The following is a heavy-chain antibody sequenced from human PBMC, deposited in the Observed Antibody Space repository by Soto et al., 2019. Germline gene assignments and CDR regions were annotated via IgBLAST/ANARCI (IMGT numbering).Heavy chain of an antibody. CDR2: IYTSGNT. CDR1: GGCISSYH. CDR3: ARESGDNWDYEAY. D-gene: IGHD1-7*01. V-gene: IGHV4-4*07. Sequence: QVQLQESGPGLVKPLETLSLTCTVSGGCISSYHWSWIRQSAGKGLEWIGRIYTSGNTHYNPSLKSRVTVSIDTSKNQFFLTVNSMTAADSAVYYCARESGDNWDYEAYWGQGTPVTVSS. J-gene: IGHJ4*02.